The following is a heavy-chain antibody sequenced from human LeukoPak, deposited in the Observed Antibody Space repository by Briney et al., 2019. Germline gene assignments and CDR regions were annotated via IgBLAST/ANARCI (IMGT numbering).Heavy chain of an antibody. Sequence: GGSLRLSCAASGFTFSDYYMSWIRQAPGKGLEWVSYISSSGSTIYYADSVKGRFTISRDNAKNSLYLQMNSLRAEDTAVYYCARDIVPGEIDAFDIWGQGTMVTVSS. CDR1: GFTFSDYY. D-gene: IGHD3-16*02. V-gene: IGHV3-11*04. CDR2: ISSSGSTI. J-gene: IGHJ3*02. CDR3: ARDIVPGEIDAFDI.